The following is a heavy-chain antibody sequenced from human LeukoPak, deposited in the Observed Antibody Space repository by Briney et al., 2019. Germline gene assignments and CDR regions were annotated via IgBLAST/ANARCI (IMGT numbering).Heavy chain of an antibody. CDR1: GFNFNTYG. D-gene: IGHD3-10*01. J-gene: IGHJ4*02. CDR2: IRFDGSYK. Sequence: GGSLRLSWAASGFNFNTYGMHWVRQAPGKGLEGLTFIRFDGSYKYYADSVEGRFTVSRDNSKNTLYLEMVSLSPEDTAVYYCAKDRFRGVTEFDYWGQGTLVTVSS. V-gene: IGHV3-30*02. CDR3: AKDRFRGVTEFDY.